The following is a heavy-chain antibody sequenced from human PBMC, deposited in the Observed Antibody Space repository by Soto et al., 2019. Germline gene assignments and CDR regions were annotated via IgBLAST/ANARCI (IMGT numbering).Heavy chain of an antibody. J-gene: IGHJ6*02. D-gene: IGHD1-1*01. CDR1: GDSVSSNSAA. CDR2: TYYRSKWYN. Sequence: SPTLSLTCAISGDSVSSNSAAWNWIRQSPSRGLEWLGRTYYRSKWYNDYAVSVKSRITINPDTSKNQFSLQLNSVTPEDTAVYYCARDLGVELRSRAYYYYGMDVWGQGTTVTVSS. CDR3: ARDLGVELRSRAYYYYGMDV. V-gene: IGHV6-1*01.